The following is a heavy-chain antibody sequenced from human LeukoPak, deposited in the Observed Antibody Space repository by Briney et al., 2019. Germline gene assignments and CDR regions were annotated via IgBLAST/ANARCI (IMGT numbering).Heavy chain of an antibody. CDR1: GGSISSGGYS. CDR3: ARGKGYSYGRFDY. D-gene: IGHD5-18*01. J-gene: IGHJ4*02. Sequence: SETLSLTCAVSGGSISSGGYSWSWIRQPPGKGLEWIGEINHSGSTNYNPSLKSRVTISVDTSKNQSSLKLSSVTAADTAVYYCARGKGYSYGRFDYWGQGTLVTVSS. V-gene: IGHV4-30-2*01. CDR2: INHSGST.